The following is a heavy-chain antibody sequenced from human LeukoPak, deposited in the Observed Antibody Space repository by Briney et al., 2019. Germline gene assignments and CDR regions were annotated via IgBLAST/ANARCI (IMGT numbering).Heavy chain of an antibody. Sequence: CTVAGGSISSSSYCWGRLRQPPGKGPEWIGRMDYSGSTYDNPSLTSRVSVSVDSSKNQFSLKLSSVTAADTAVYYCARHVCITMIVLADNWFDPWGQGALVTVSS. CDR1: GGSISSSSYC. V-gene: IGHV4-39*01. CDR3: ARHVCITMIVLADNWFDP. CDR2: MDYSGST. J-gene: IGHJ5*02. D-gene: IGHD3-22*01.